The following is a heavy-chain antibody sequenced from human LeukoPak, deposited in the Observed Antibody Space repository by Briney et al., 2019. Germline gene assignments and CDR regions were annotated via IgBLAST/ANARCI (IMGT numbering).Heavy chain of an antibody. CDR1: GYTFTSYD. CDR2: MNPNSGNT. V-gene: IGHV1-8*01. D-gene: IGHD3-10*01. Sequence: AASVTVSCTASGYTFTSYDINWVRQAPGPGLERMGWMNPNSGNTGYAQKFRGRVTMTRNTSISTAYMELSSLRSEDTAVYYWARATMVRGVIISYWGQGTLVTVSS. CDR3: ARATMVRGVIISY. J-gene: IGHJ4*02.